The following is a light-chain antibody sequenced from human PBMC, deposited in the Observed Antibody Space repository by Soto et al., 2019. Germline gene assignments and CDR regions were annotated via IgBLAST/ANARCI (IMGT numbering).Light chain of an antibody. CDR2: DAS. CDR3: QQFNNWPVT. Sequence: ANQLTQSPSSQSASVGDRVTITCRASQAISSALAWYQQKPGKPPKLLIYDASTLQSGVPSRFSGTASGTDFTLTINSLQPEDFATYYCQQFNNWPVTFGPGTKVDIK. J-gene: IGKJ3*01. V-gene: IGKV1D-13*01. CDR1: QAISSA.